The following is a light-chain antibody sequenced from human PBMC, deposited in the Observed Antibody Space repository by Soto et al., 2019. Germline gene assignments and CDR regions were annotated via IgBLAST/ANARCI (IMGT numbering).Light chain of an antibody. J-gene: IGKJ1*01. CDR3: QQYNNWPRT. V-gene: IGKV3-15*01. Sequence: EIVMTQSPATLSVSPGERVTLSCRSSQSVRSNLAWYQQKPGQAPRLLIYGASTRATGLPARFSGSGSGTEFTLTISSLQSEDFAVYYCQQYNNWPRTFGQGTKVDIK. CDR1: QSVRSN. CDR2: GAS.